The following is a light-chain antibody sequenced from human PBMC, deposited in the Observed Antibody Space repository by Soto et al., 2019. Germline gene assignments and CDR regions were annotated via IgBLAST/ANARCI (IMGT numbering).Light chain of an antibody. V-gene: IGLV1-47*01. Sequence: QSVLIQPPSASGTPGQRVTISCSGSSSNIGSNYVYWYQQLPGTAPKLLIYRNNQRPSGVPDRFSGSKSGTSASLAISGPRSEDEADYYCAAWDDSLSGVFGGGIKLTVL. CDR3: AAWDDSLSGV. CDR2: RNN. CDR1: SSNIGSNY. J-gene: IGLJ3*02.